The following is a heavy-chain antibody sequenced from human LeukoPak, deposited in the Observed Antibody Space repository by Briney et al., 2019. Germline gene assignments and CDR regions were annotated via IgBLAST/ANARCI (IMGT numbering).Heavy chain of an antibody. J-gene: IGHJ4*02. V-gene: IGHV4-4*02. CDR1: GGSISSTNW. D-gene: IGHD1-26*01. Sequence: SETLSLTCGVSGGSISSTNWWSWVRQPPGQGLEWIGEISLSGLTNYNPSLKSRVTMSLDKSKNHLSLNLTSVTAADTAVYYCSRESGASSPFGYWGQGTLVTVSS. CDR3: SRESGASSPFGY. CDR2: ISLSGLT.